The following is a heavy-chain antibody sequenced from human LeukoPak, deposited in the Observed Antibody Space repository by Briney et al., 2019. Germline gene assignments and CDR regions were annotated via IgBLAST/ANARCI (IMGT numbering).Heavy chain of an antibody. D-gene: IGHD1-7*01. CDR1: GFTFRTYA. CDR2: MSHDGVKI. V-gene: IGHV3-30*03. Sequence: GGSLRLSCAASGFTFRTYAMHWVRQAPGKGLEWVAFMSHDGVKIFHADSVEGRFTISRDNSKNILYLQMNSLRAEDTAVYYCARVSELAGDYWGQGTLVTVSS. CDR3: ARVSELAGDY. J-gene: IGHJ4*02.